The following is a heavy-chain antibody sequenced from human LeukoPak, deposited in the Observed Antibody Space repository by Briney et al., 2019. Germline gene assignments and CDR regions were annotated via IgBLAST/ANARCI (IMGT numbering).Heavy chain of an antibody. Sequence: GGSLRLSCAASGLTVSDNYMSWVRQAPGMGLEWVSTISGSGVTTYYADSVRGRFTISRDNSKTTLYLQLDSLRPEDMAIYYCAKSPGQIQLDYFDYWGQGTLVTVSS. CDR1: GLTVSDNY. CDR3: AKSPGQIQLDYFDY. CDR2: ISGSGVTT. V-gene: IGHV3-23*01. D-gene: IGHD1-1*01. J-gene: IGHJ4*02.